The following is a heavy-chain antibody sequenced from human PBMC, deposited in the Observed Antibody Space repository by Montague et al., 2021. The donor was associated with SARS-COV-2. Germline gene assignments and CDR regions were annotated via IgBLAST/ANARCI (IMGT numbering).Heavy chain of an antibody. CDR3: ARLPIAVAGILKNSYYGMDV. CDR2: IYYSGST. J-gene: IGHJ6*02. CDR1: GGSISSSSYY. V-gene: IGHV4-39*01. D-gene: IGHD6-19*01. Sequence: SETLSLTCTVFGGSISSSSYYWGWIRQPPGKGLEWTGSIYYSGSTYYNPSLKSRVTISVDTSKNQFSLKLSSVTAADTAVYYCARLPIAVAGILKNSYYGMDVWGQGTTVTVSS.